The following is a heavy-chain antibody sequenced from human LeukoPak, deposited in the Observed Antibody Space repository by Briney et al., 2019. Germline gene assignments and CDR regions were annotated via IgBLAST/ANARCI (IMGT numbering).Heavy chain of an antibody. J-gene: IGHJ5*02. CDR3: ARVRIVGASYWFDP. CDR2: IYYSGST. V-gene: IGHV4-59*01. CDR1: GGSISSYY. Sequence: SETLSLTCTVSGGSISSYYWSWIRQPPGKGLAWIGYIYYSGSTNYNPSLKSRVTISVDTSKNQFSLKLSSVTAADTAVYYCARVRIVGASYWFDPWGQGTLVTVSS. D-gene: IGHD1-26*01.